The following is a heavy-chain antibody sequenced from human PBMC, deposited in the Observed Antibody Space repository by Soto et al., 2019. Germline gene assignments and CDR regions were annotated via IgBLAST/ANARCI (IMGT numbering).Heavy chain of an antibody. Sequence: EVQLVESGGGLVKAGGSLRLFCTASGFTFRNYNMNWVRQAPGKGLEWVSSISTGGGYMLYADSVKGRFTISRENAQNSLFLQIDSPRAEDTAVYYCARDIASPGGDYFDSWGQGTLVTVSS. CDR3: ARDIASPGGDYFDS. J-gene: IGHJ4*02. V-gene: IGHV3-21*06. CDR2: ISTGGGYM. CDR1: GFTFRNYN. D-gene: IGHD2-21*01.